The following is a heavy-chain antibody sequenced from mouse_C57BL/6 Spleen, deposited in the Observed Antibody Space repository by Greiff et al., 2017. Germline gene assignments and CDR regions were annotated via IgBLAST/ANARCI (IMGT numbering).Heavy chain of an antibody. J-gene: IGHJ3*01. CDR1: GIDFSRYW. CDR2: INPDSSTI. V-gene: IGHV4-1*01. D-gene: IGHD2-3*01. Sequence: AAPGIDFSRYWMSWVRRAPGKGLEWIGEINPDSSTINYAPSLKDKFIISRDNAKNTLYLQMSKVRSEDTALYYCARQKNDGYGAWFAYWGQGTLVTVSA. CDR3: ARQKNDGYGAWFAY.